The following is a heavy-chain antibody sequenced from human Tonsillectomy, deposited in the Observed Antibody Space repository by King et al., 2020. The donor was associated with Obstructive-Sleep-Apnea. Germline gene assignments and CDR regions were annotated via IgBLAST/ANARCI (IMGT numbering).Heavy chain of an antibody. CDR2: MYHSGST. CDR1: GYSISSGYY. V-gene: IGHV4-38-2*02. D-gene: IGHD3-22*01. CDR3: ARDGDTSGSYPYYFDY. Sequence: VPLQESGPGLVKPSETLSLTCTVSGYSISSGYYWGWLRQPPGKGLEWIGSMYHSGSTYDNPSLKSRVTISVDTSKNQFSLRLSSVTAADTAVYYCARDGDTSGSYPYYFDYWGQGTLVTVSS. J-gene: IGHJ4*02.